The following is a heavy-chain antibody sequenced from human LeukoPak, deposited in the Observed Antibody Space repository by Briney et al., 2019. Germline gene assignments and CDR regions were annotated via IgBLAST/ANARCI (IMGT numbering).Heavy chain of an antibody. Sequence: SETLSLTCAVYGGSFTIYSWTWIRQPPGKSLEWVGEISPSGNTQYNPSLKSRVTISLDASKSQFYLKLNSVTAADTAVYYCARRRNWGSEWFDPWGQGTLVTVSS. CDR1: GGSFTIYS. J-gene: IGHJ5*02. CDR2: ISPSGNT. V-gene: IGHV4-34*01. D-gene: IGHD7-27*01. CDR3: ARRRNWGSEWFDP.